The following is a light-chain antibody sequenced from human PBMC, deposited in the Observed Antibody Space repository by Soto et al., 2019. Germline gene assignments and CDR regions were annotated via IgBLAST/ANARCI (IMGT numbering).Light chain of an antibody. Sequence: IQMTQSPSSLATSLGNRITIICRASQTILTYLNWYQQKPGKAPNLLIYAASSLQSGVPSRFSGSGSGTDFTLTISSLQPEDFATYYCQQSYTITLGQGTRLEI. CDR2: AAS. CDR3: QQSYTIT. V-gene: IGKV1-39*01. CDR1: QTILTY. J-gene: IGKJ5*01.